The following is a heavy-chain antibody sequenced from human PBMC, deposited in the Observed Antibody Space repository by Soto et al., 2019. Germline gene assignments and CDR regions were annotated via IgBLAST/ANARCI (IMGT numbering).Heavy chain of an antibody. Sequence: ASVKVSCKASGYTFTGYYMHWVRQAPGQGLEWMGWINPNSGGTNYAQKFQGWVTMTRDTSISTAYLGLSRLRSDDTAVYYCARVKAMVAATPWFDPWGQGTLVTVSS. J-gene: IGHJ5*02. CDR2: INPNSGGT. V-gene: IGHV1-2*04. D-gene: IGHD2-15*01. CDR1: GYTFTGYY. CDR3: ARVKAMVAATPWFDP.